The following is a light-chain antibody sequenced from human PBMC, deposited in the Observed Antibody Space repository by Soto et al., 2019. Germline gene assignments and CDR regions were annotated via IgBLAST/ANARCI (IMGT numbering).Light chain of an antibody. CDR2: DAS. CDR1: QSISSW. CDR3: QQYNSYHT. Sequence: DIPMTQSPSTLSASVGDRVTITCRASQSISSWLAWYQQKPGKAPKLLIYDASSLESGVPSRFSGSGSGTEFTLTISSLQPDDVATYYCQQYNSYHTFGQGTKLEIK. V-gene: IGKV1-5*01. J-gene: IGKJ2*01.